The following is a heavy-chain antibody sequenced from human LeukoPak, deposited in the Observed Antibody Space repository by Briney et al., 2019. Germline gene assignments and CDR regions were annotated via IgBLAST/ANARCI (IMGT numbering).Heavy chain of an antibody. Sequence: GGSLRLSCAASGCTFDDYAMHWVRQAPGKGLEWVSLISWDGGSTYYADSVKGRFTISRDNSKNSLYLQMNSLRAEDTALYSCAKASRNYYFDYWGQGTLVTVSS. V-gene: IGHV3-43D*03. CDR3: AKASRNYYFDY. CDR2: ISWDGGST. J-gene: IGHJ4*02. CDR1: GCTFDDYA. D-gene: IGHD6-6*01.